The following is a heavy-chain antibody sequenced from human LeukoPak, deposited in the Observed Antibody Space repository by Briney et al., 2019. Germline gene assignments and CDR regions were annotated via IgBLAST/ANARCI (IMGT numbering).Heavy chain of an antibody. Sequence: GASVKVSCKASGYTFTSYDINWVRQATGQGLEWMGWINPNSGGTNYAQKFQGRVTMTRDTSISTAYMELSRLRSDDTAVYYCARLRIAAAGVGGDYWGQGTLVTVSS. J-gene: IGHJ4*02. CDR2: INPNSGGT. D-gene: IGHD6-13*01. CDR3: ARLRIAAAGVGGDY. CDR1: GYTFTSYD. V-gene: IGHV1-2*02.